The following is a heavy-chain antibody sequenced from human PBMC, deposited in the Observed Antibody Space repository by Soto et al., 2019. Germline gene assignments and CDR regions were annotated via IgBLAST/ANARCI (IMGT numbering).Heavy chain of an antibody. CDR2: IYYSGST. Sequence: SETLSLTCSVSGGSINSSIYFWGWFRHPPGKGLEWIGSIYYSGSTYYNPSLRSRVTISVDTSKNQFSLKLSSVTAADTAVFYCARHYSSGSRNWFDPWGQGTLVTVSS. CDR1: GGSINSSIYF. V-gene: IGHV4-39*01. D-gene: IGHD6-19*01. J-gene: IGHJ5*02. CDR3: ARHYSSGSRNWFDP.